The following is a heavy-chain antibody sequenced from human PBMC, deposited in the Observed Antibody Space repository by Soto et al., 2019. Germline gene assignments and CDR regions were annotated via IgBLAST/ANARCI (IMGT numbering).Heavy chain of an antibody. V-gene: IGHV4-30-4*01. CDR3: AREWTSNGVRKNWFDP. D-gene: IGHD2-8*01. CDR1: GGSISSGDYY. J-gene: IGHJ5*02. Sequence: SETLSLTCTVSGGSISSGDYYWSWIRQPPGKGLEWIGYIYYSGSTYYNPSLKSRVTISVDTSKNQFSLKLSSVTAADTAVYYCAREWTSNGVRKNWFDPWGQGTLVTVS. CDR2: IYYSGST.